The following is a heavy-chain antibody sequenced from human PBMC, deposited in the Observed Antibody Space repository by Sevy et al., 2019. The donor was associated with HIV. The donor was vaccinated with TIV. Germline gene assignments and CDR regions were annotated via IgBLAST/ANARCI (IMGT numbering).Heavy chain of an antibody. D-gene: IGHD6-13*01. CDR2: INTNTGNP. J-gene: IGHJ5*02. CDR3: AIDRIDMVYVMGAPAGTFDP. CDR1: GYTFTSFG. Sequence: ASVKVSCKASGYTFTSFGMNWVRQAPGQGLEWMGWINTNTGNPMYAQGFTGRFVFSLDTSVNTAYLQINSLKAEDTAVYYCAIDRIDMVYVMGAPAGTFDPWGQGSLVTVSS. V-gene: IGHV7-4-1*02.